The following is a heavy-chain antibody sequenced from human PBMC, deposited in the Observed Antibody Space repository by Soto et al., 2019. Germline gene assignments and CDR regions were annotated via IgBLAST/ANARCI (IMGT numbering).Heavy chain of an antibody. CDR3: ARDQGATIWGWFDP. CDR1: GGSITSGGYY. D-gene: IGHD5-12*01. CDR2: IYYSGST. J-gene: IGHJ5*02. V-gene: IGHV4-31*03. Sequence: QVQLQESGPGLVKPSQTLSLTCTVSGGSITSGGYYWSWIRQHPGKGLEWIGYIYYSGSTYYNPSLNSRVTISVDTSKNQFSLKLSSATAADTAVYYCARDQGATIWGWFDPWGQGTLVTVSS.